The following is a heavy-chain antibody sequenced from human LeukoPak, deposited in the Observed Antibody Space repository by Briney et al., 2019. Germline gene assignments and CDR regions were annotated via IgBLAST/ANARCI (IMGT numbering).Heavy chain of an antibody. CDR3: ARVQGLLRFLEGLRIYDY. CDR1: GYTFTSYG. D-gene: IGHD3-3*01. Sequence: ASVKVSCKASGYTFTSYGISWVRQAPGQGLEWMGWISAYNGNTNYAQKLQGRVTMTTDTSTNTAYMELRSLRSDDTAVYYCARVQGLLRFLEGLRIYDYWGQGTLVTVSS. J-gene: IGHJ4*02. V-gene: IGHV1-18*01. CDR2: ISAYNGNT.